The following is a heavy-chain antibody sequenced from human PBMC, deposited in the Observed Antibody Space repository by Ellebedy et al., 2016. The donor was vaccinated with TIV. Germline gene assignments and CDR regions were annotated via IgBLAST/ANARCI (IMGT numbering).Heavy chain of an antibody. D-gene: IGHD3-10*01. CDR3: AKDPMVRGDSGV. CDR2: INSDGSTT. V-gene: IGHV3-23*01. J-gene: IGHJ6*02. Sequence: GESLKISCAASGFDFSNYHMDWVRQLPGKELVWVARINSDGSTTYYADSVKGRFTISRDNSKNTLYLQMNSLRAEDTAVYYCAKDPMVRGDSGVWGQGTTVTVSS. CDR1: GFDFSNYH.